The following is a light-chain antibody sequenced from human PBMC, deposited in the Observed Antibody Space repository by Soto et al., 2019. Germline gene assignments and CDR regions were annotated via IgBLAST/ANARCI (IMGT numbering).Light chain of an antibody. CDR1: QSISSY. CDR3: QQSYSTSRT. Sequence: DLQMTQSPSSLSASVGDRVTITFRASQSISSYLNWYPQKPGKAPKLLIYAASSLQSGVPSRFSGGPSGTVFDLTISSLQPEDFATYYCQQSYSTSRTFAGGPEEEI. CDR2: AAS. J-gene: IGKJ4*02. V-gene: IGKV1-39*01.